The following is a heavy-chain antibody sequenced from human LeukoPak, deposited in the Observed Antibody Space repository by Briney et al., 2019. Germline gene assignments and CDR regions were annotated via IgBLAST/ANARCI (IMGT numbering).Heavy chain of an antibody. CDR3: ARESQAASGYYYYMDV. J-gene: IGHJ6*03. V-gene: IGHV4-59*01. CDR2: IYYSGST. CDR1: GGSISSYY. D-gene: IGHD6-13*01. Sequence: TSETLSLTCTVSGGSISSYYWSWIRQPPGKGLEWIGYIYYSGSTNYNPSLKSRVTISVDTSKNQFSLKLSSVTAADTAMYYCARESQAASGYYYYMDVWGKGTTVTVS.